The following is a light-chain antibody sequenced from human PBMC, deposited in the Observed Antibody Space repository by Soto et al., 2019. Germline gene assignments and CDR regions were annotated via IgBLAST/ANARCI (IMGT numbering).Light chain of an antibody. CDR2: AAS. Sequence: DIQMTQSPCSLSASVAHGVTITCRASQSISSYLNWYQQKPGKAPKRLIYAASSLQSGVPSRFSGSGSGTDFTISISSLQPEDFATYYCQQSYSTPLPFGGGTKVDIK. V-gene: IGKV1-39*01. CDR1: QSISSY. J-gene: IGKJ4*01. CDR3: QQSYSTPLP.